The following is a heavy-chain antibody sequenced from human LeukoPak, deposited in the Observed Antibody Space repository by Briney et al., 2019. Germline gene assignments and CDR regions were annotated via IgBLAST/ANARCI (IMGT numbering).Heavy chain of an antibody. J-gene: IGHJ4*02. CDR3: AKGPQLRSDDY. D-gene: IGHD5-24*01. Sequence: PGGSLRLSCAASGFTFTKYVIHWVRQAPGKGLEWVSGISGSGDSTYYADSVKGRFTISRDNSKNTLFLQMNSLRGEDTAVYYCAKGPQLRSDDYWGQGTLVTVSS. CDR1: GFTFTKYV. CDR2: ISGSGDST. V-gene: IGHV3-23*01.